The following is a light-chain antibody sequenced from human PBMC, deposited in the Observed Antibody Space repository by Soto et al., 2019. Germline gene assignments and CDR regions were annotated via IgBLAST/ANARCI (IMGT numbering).Light chain of an antibody. CDR1: SSDVGGYNY. CDR3: CSYAGNYGVV. V-gene: IGLV2-11*01. J-gene: IGLJ2*01. CDR2: DVS. Sequence: QSALTQPRSVSGSPGQSVTISCTGTSSDVGGYNYVSWYQQHPGKVPKLMIYDVSKRPSGVPDRFSGSKSGNTASLTISGLQAEDEADYYCCSYAGNYGVVFGGGTKLTVL.